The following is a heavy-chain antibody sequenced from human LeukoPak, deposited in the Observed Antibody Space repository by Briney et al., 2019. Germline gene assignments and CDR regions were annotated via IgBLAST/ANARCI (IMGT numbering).Heavy chain of an antibody. CDR2: ISGSGGST. CDR3: AKDFNDHSY. Sequence: QPGGSLRLSCAASGFTLSNNWMHWVRQAPGKGLEWVSAISGSGGSTYYADSVKGRFTISRDNSKNTLYLQMNSLRAEDTAVYYCAKDFNDHSYWGQGTLVTVSS. J-gene: IGHJ4*02. CDR1: GFTLSNNW. V-gene: IGHV3-23*01. D-gene: IGHD1-1*01.